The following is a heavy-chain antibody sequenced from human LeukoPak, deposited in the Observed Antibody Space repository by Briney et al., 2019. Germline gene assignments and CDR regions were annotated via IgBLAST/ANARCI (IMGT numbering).Heavy chain of an antibody. CDR3: VRGPGLGAFHYFDS. Sequence: KASETLSLTCTVSGGSISSSSYYWGWIRQPPGKGLEWIGSIYYSGSTYYNPSLKSRVTISLDTSKNQLSLKLNFVTAADTGVYYCVRGPGLGAFHYFDSWGQGTPVTVS. D-gene: IGHD4/OR15-4a*01. V-gene: IGHV4-39*07. CDR1: GGSISSSSYY. CDR2: IYYSGST. J-gene: IGHJ4*02.